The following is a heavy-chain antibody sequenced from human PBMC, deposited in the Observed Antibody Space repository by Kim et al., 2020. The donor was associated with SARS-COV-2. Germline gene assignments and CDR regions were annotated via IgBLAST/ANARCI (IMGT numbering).Heavy chain of an antibody. CDR1: GFTFSSYA. J-gene: IGHJ6*01. D-gene: IGHD2-2*03. CDR3: ATHRLELDIVVVPAAMLGYGMDV. Sequence: GGSLRLSCAASGFTFSSYAMSWVRQATGKGLEWVSAISGSGGSTYYADSVKGRFTISRDNSKNTLYLQMNSVRAEDTAVYYCATHRLELDIVVVPAAMLGYGMDVWGQGTTVTVSS. V-gene: IGHV3-23*01. CDR2: ISGSGGST.